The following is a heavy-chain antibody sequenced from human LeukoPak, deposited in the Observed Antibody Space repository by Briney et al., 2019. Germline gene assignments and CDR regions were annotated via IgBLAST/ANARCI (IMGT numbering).Heavy chain of an antibody. CDR3: AKNPYPRIPSGYYCFDY. CDR1: GFTFSSYA. CDR2: ISGSGGST. J-gene: IGHJ4*02. Sequence: GGSLRLSCAASGFTFSSYAMSWVRQAPAKGLEWVSAISGSGGSTYYADSVKGRFTISRDNSKNTLYLQMNSLRAEDTAVYYCAKNPYPRIPSGYYCFDYWGQGTLVTVSS. V-gene: IGHV3-23*01. D-gene: IGHD3-22*01.